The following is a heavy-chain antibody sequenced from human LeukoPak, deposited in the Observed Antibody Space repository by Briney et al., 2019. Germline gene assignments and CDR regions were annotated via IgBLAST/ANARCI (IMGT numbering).Heavy chain of an antibody. J-gene: IGHJ4*02. D-gene: IGHD3-22*01. Sequence: GGSLRLSCAASGFTFSSYGMHWVRQAPGKGLEWVAVISYDGSNRYYADSVKGRFTIPRDTSKNTLYLQMNSLRAEDTAVYYCAKTPRSNYYDSSDYYSYFDYWGQGTLVTVSS. CDR2: ISYDGSNR. CDR3: AKTPRSNYYDSSDYYSYFDY. CDR1: GFTFSSYG. V-gene: IGHV3-30*18.